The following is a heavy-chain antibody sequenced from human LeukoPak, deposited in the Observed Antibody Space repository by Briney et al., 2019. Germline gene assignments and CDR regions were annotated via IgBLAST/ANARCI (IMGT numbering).Heavy chain of an antibody. CDR1: GGSFSGYY. CDR3: AGRFFTMIDEASINRPLDI. J-gene: IGHJ3*02. D-gene: IGHD3-22*01. CDR2: INHSGST. Sequence: SETLSLTCAVYGGSFSGYYWSWIRQPPGKGLEWIGEINHSGSTNYNPSLKSRVTISVDTSKYQFSLKLSSVTAADTAVYYCAGRFFTMIDEASINRPLDIWGQGKMVTVSS. V-gene: IGHV4-34*01.